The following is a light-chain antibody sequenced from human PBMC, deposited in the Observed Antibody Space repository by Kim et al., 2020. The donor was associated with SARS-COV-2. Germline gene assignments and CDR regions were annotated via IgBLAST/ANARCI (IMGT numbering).Light chain of an antibody. V-gene: IGLV4-69*01. J-gene: IGLJ2*01. Sequence: QPVLTQSPSASASLGASVKLTCTLSSGHNNYAITWHQQQPEKGPRYLMRLDIDGSHTKGDGIPDRFSGSTSGAERYLTISSLQSDDEADYYCQTWGTGIQMIFGGGTQLTVL. CDR3: QTWGTGIQMI. CDR1: SGHNNYA. CDR2: LDIDGSH.